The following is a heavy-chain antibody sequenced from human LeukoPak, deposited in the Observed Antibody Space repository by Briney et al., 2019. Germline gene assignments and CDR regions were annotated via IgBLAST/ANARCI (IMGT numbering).Heavy chain of an antibody. CDR2: IYSGSTT. J-gene: IGHJ5*02. CDR3: ARSGIGYSGYDWVELRDNWFDP. Sequence: GGSLRLSCAASGFTVSSNYMSWVRQAPGKGLEWVSVIYSGSTTYYADSVKGRFTISRHNSKNTLYLQMNSLRAEDTAVYYCARSGIGYSGYDWVELRDNWFDPWGQGTLVTVSS. CDR1: GFTVSSNY. V-gene: IGHV3-53*04. D-gene: IGHD5-12*01.